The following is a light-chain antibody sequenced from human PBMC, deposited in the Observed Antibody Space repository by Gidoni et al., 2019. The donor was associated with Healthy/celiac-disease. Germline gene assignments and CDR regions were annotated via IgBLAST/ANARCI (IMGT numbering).Light chain of an antibody. CDR2: WAS. J-gene: IGKJ5*01. Sequence: DIVMTQSPDSLAVSLGERATINCKSSQSILYSSNNKNYLAWYQQKPGQPPKLLIYWASTRESGVPDRFSGSRSGTDFTLTISSLQAEDVAVYYCQQYYGTPITFGQGTRLEIK. CDR3: QQYYGTPIT. CDR1: QSILYSSNNKNY. V-gene: IGKV4-1*01.